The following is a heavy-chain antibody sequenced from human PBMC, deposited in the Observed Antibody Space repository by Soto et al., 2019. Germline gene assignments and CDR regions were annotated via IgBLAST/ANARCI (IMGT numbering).Heavy chain of an antibody. D-gene: IGHD4-4*01. CDR1: GYTFTGYY. Sequence: ASVKVSCKASGYTFTGYYMHWVRQAPGQGLEWMGWINPNSGGTNYAQKFQGWVTMTRDTSISTAYMELSRLRSDDTAVYYCARGAVTTTPGYYYYMDVWAKGTTVTVSS. CDR2: INPNSGGT. J-gene: IGHJ6*03. CDR3: ARGAVTTTPGYYYYMDV. V-gene: IGHV1-2*04.